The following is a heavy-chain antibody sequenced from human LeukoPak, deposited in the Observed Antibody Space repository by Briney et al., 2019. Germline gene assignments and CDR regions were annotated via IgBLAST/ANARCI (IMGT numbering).Heavy chain of an antibody. V-gene: IGHV3-33*01. J-gene: IGHJ6*02. Sequence: PGGSLRLSCAASGFTFSSYGMHWVRQAPGKGLEWVAVIWYDGSKKYYADSVKGRFTISRDNSKNTLYLQMNSLRAEDTAVYYCARDGSRAGPNFYYYGMDVWGQGTTVTVSS. D-gene: IGHD3-10*01. CDR2: IWYDGSKK. CDR3: ARDGSRAGPNFYYYGMDV. CDR1: GFTFSSYG.